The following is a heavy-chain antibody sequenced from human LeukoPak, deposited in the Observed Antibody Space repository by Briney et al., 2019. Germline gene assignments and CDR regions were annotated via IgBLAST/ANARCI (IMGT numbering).Heavy chain of an antibody. J-gene: IGHJ3*02. V-gene: IGHV1-18*01. CDR3: AREANSYGTVVTPGDAFDI. Sequence: ASVKVSCKASGYTFTSYGISWVRQAPGQGLEWMGWISAYNGNTNHAQKLQGRVTMTTDTSTSTAYMELRSLRSDDTAVYYCAREANSYGTVVTPGDAFDIWGQGTMVTVSS. CDR1: GYTFTSYG. CDR2: ISAYNGNT. D-gene: IGHD4-23*01.